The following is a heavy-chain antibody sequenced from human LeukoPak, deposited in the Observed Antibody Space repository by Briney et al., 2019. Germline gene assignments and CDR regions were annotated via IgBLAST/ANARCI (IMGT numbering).Heavy chain of an antibody. D-gene: IGHD3-22*01. CDR3: AKRGVVIRVILVGFHKEAYYFDS. Sequence: PGGSLRLSCAASGFTLSGYCMSWVRQAPGKGLEWVAGISDSGGGTKYADSVKGRFTISRDNPKNTMYLQMNSLRAEDTAVYFCAKRGVVIRVILVGFHKEAYYFDSWGQGALVTVSS. CDR2: ISDSGGGT. J-gene: IGHJ4*02. V-gene: IGHV3-23*01. CDR1: GFTLSGYC.